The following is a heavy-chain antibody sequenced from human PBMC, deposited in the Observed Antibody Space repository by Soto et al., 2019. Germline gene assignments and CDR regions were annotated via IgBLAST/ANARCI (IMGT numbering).Heavy chain of an antibody. CDR1: GFSFSTYN. D-gene: IGHD2-15*01. CDR2: ISPGSRYP. J-gene: IGHJ5*02. CDR3: VRGGGGGLFDP. V-gene: IGHV3-21*05. Sequence: PGGSLRLSCAASGFSFSTYNMDWVRQAPGKGPEWIAYISPGSRYPAYADSVKGRFTISRDNARRSLFLQMTSLTAEDTAMYYCVRGGGGGLFDPWGQGTMVTVSS.